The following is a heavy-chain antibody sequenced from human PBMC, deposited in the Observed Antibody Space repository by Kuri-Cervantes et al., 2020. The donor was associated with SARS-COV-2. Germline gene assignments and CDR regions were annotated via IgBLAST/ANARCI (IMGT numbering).Heavy chain of an antibody. CDR1: GGTFSSYA. CDR3: ARWEEADYYGMDV. J-gene: IGHJ6*02. Sequence: GGSLRLSCKASGGTFSSYAISWVRQAPGQGLEWMGGIIPIFGTANYAQKFQGRVTITADKSTSTAYMELSSLRSEDTAVYYCARWEEADYYGMDVWGQGTTVTVSS. CDR2: IIPIFGTA. D-gene: IGHD1-26*01. V-gene: IGHV1-69*06.